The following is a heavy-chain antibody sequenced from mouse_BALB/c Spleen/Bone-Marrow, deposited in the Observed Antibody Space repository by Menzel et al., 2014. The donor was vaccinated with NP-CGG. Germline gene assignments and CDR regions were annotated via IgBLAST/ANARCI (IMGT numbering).Heavy chain of an antibody. J-gene: IGHJ3*01. V-gene: IGHV4-1*02. CDR3: TRQDYYGYGTY. CDR2: INPDSSTI. Sequence: EVKLMESGGGLVQPGGSLKLSCAASGFXXXXXXXSWVRQAPGKXXXWIGEINPDSSTINYTPSLKDKFIISRDNAKNSLYLXMSKXRSEDTALYYCTRQDYYGYGTYWGQGTLVTVSA. CDR1: GFXXXXXX. D-gene: IGHD1-2*01.